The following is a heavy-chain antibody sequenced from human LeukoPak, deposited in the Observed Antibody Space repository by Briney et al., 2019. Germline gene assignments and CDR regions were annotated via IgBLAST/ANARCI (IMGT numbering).Heavy chain of an antibody. Sequence: GGSLRLSCAASGFPLSSYCINWVSQAPGKGLEWFSYINIDSITVNYADSVKGRFTISRDNAKNSLYLQMNSLRAEDTAVYYCSTAKFDNWGQGTLVTVSS. CDR3: STAKFDN. CDR1: GFPLSSYC. J-gene: IGHJ4*02. CDR2: INIDSITV. V-gene: IGHV3-48*01.